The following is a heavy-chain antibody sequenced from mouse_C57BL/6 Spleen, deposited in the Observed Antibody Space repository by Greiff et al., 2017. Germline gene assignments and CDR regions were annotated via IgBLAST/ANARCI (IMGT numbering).Heavy chain of an antibody. CDR2: INPSSGCT. J-gene: IGHJ4*01. D-gene: IGHD2-10*02. CDR3: ASPSKGYAMDY. CDR1: GYTFTSYW. V-gene: IGHV1-7*01. Sequence: QVQLQQSGAELAKPGASVKLSCKASGYTFTSYWMHWVKQRPGQGLEWIGYINPSSGCTKYNQKFKDKATLTADKSSSTAYLQLSSLTYEDSAVYYCASPSKGYAMDYWGQGTSVTVSS.